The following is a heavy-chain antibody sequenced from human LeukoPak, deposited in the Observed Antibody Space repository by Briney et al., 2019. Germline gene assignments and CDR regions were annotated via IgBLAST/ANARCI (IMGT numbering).Heavy chain of an antibody. J-gene: IGHJ4*02. CDR3: ARDLGQELDY. V-gene: IGHV4-59*01. Sequence: SETLSLTCTASGGSISSYYWSWIRQPPGKGLEWIGYIYYSGSTNYNPSLKSRVTISVDTSKNQFSLKLSSVTAADTAVYYCARDLGQELDYWGQGTLVTVSS. CDR1: GGSISSYY. D-gene: IGHD1-26*01. CDR2: IYYSGST.